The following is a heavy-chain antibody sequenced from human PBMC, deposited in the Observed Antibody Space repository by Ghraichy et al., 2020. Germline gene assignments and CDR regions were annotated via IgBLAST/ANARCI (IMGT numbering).Heavy chain of an antibody. D-gene: IGHD2-15*01. CDR3: ARGTHVRDWFDP. CDR2: IIPMFGTP. V-gene: IGHV1-69*13. Sequence: SVKVSCKASGGTFSSYAISWVRQAPGQGLEWMGGIIPMFGTPNYAQKFQGRVTIIADESTSTAYMELSSLRSEDTAVYYCARGTHVRDWFDPWGQGTLVTVSS. J-gene: IGHJ5*02. CDR1: GGTFSSYA.